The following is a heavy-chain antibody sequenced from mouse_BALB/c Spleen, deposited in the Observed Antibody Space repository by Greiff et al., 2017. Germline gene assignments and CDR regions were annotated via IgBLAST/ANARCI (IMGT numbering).Heavy chain of an antibody. CDR3: ARHPPLTTVVARPFAY. CDR2: IYPGSGNT. J-gene: IGHJ3*01. CDR1: GYAFTNYW. Sequence: QVQLKESGAELVRPGTSVKISCKASGYAFTNYWLGWVKQRPGHGLEWIGDIYPGSGNTYYNEKFKDKATLTADKSSSTAYMQLSSLTSEDSAVYYCARHPPLTTVVARPFAYWGQGNLVTVAA. V-gene: IGHV1-63*01. D-gene: IGHD1-1*01.